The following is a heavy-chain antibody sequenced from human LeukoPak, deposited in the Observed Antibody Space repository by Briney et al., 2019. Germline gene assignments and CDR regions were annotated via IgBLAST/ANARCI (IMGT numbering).Heavy chain of an antibody. J-gene: IGHJ4*02. CDR1: GFTFSSYA. CDR3: AREQLSFGVDY. Sequence: GRSLRLSCAASGFTFSSYAMHWVRQAPGKGLEWVAVISYDGSNKYYADSVKGRFTISRDNSKNTLYLQMNSLRAEDTAVYYCAREQLSFGVDYWGQGTLVTVSS. D-gene: IGHD3-10*01. V-gene: IGHV3-30*04. CDR2: ISYDGSNK.